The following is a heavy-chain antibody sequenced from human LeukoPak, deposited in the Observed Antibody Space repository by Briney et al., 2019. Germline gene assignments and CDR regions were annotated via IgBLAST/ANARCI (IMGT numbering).Heavy chain of an antibody. D-gene: IGHD6-13*01. V-gene: IGHV4-34*01. CDR3: ARPGIAAAGGTWFDP. J-gene: IGHJ5*02. Sequence: PSETLSLTCAIYGGSFSAYYWNWIRQPPGKGLEWIGEINHSGSTNYNPSLKSRVTISVDTSKNQFSLKLSSVTAADTAVYYCARPGIAAAGGTWFDPWGQGTLVTVSS. CDR2: INHSGST. CDR1: GGSFSAYY.